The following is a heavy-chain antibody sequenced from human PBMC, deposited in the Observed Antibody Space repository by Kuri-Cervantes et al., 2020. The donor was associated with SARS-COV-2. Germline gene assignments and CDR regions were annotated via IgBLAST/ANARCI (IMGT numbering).Heavy chain of an antibody. J-gene: IGHJ4*02. CDR2: ISAYNGNT. V-gene: IGHV1-18*04. CDR3: ARVLRFLEWLPQPQYYFDY. D-gene: IGHD3-3*01. Sequence: ASVKVSCKASGYTFTSYGISWVRQAPGQGLEWMGWISAYNGNTNYAQKLQGRVTMTTDITTSTAYMELRNLRSDDTAVYYCARVLRFLEWLPQPQYYFDYWGQGTLVTVSS. CDR1: GYTFTSYG.